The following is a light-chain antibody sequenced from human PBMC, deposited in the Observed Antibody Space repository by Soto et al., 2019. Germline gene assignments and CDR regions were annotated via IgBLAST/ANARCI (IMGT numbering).Light chain of an antibody. CDR2: DVT. CDR1: SSDVGAYNY. CDR3: SSYTSSSTVV. V-gene: IGLV2-14*01. J-gene: IGLJ3*02. Sequence: QSALTQPASVSGSPGQSVTISCSGSSSDVGAYNYVSWYQRHPGKAPKLMIYDVTNRPSGVSNRFSGSKSGNTASLTISGLQAEGGADYFCSSYTSSSTVVFGGGTKLTVL.